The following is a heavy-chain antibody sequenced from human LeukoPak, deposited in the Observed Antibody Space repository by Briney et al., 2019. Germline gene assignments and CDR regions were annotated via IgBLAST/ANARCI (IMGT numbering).Heavy chain of an antibody. Sequence: GGSLRLSCAASGFTVSSNYMSWVRQAPGKGLEWVSVIYSGGSTYYADSVKDRFTISRDNSKNTLYLQMNSLRAEDTAVYYCARGNSGSYYVEYYYGMDVWGQGTTVTVSS. V-gene: IGHV3-53*01. CDR2: IYSGGST. CDR1: GFTVSSNY. J-gene: IGHJ6*02. CDR3: ARGNSGSYYVEYYYGMDV. D-gene: IGHD1-26*01.